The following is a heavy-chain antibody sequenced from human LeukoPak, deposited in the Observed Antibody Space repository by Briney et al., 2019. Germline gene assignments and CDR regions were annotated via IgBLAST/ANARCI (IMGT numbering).Heavy chain of an antibody. Sequence: GGSLRLSCAASGFIFSRNWMSWVRQAPGKGLEWVANIKQDGSEKYYVDSVKGRFTISRDNAKNSLYLQMNSLRAEDTAVYYCAKERDTAVVTAFDIWGQGTMVTVSS. CDR2: IKQDGSEK. J-gene: IGHJ3*02. D-gene: IGHD5-18*01. CDR3: AKERDTAVVTAFDI. V-gene: IGHV3-7*01. CDR1: GFIFSRNW.